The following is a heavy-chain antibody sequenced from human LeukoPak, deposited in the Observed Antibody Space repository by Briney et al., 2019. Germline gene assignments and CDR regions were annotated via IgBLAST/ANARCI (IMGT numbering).Heavy chain of an antibody. V-gene: IGHV3-30*02. D-gene: IGHD1-26*01. J-gene: IGHJ4*02. CDR1: GFTFTTYG. CDR3: ARRRDSGSLQHYDY. Sequence: GGSLRLSCAASGFTFTTYGMHWVRQAPGKGLEWVAFIRFDGSNKYYADSVKGRFTISRDNAKNSLNLQMNSLRAEDTAVYYCARRRDSGSLQHYDYWGQGTLVTVSS. CDR2: IRFDGSNK.